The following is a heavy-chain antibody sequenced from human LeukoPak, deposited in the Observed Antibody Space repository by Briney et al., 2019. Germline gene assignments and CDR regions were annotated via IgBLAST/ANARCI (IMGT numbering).Heavy chain of an antibody. J-gene: IGHJ4*02. CDR3: VRVSTIVGATRN. CDR2: INPNSGGT. CDR1: GYTFTGYY. D-gene: IGHD1-26*01. Sequence: GALVKVSCKASGYTFTGYYMHWVRQAPGQGLEWMGWINPNSGGTNYAQKFQGRVTMTRDTSISTAYMELSRLRSDDTAVYYCVRVSTIVGATRNWGQGTLVTVSS. V-gene: IGHV1-2*02.